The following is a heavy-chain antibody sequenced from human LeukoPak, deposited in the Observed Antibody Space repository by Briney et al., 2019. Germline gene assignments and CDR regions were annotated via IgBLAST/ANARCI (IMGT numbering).Heavy chain of an antibody. CDR2: ITPSGGT. CDR1: GYTFTSYA. CDR3: ARHPYSGSYHFDY. Sequence: ASVKVSCKASGYTFTSYAIHWVRQAPGQGLEWMGWITPSGGTNYPQKFQGRVAITWDTSITTAYMDLSRLTSDDTAVYYCARHPYSGSYHFDYWGQGTLVTVSS. D-gene: IGHD1-26*01. J-gene: IGHJ4*02. V-gene: IGHV1-2*02.